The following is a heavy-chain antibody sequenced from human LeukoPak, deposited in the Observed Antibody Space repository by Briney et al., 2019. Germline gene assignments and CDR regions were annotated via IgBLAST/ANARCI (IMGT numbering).Heavy chain of an antibody. J-gene: IGHJ3*02. CDR1: GGPISSKNW. D-gene: IGHD5-12*01. CDR3: ARDCTLSGFESAFDI. CDR2: IYHSGNT. Sequence: SETLSLTCAVSGGPISSKNWWIWVRQPPGKGLEWIGEIYHSGNTNYNPSLKSRITMSVDKSRNQFSLKLSSVTVADTAVYYCARDCTLSGFESAFDIWGQGTMVTVSS. V-gene: IGHV4-4*02.